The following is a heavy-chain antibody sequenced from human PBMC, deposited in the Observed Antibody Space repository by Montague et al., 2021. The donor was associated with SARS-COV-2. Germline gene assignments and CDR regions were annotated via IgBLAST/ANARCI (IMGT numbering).Heavy chain of an antibody. Sequence: SLSLSCAASGFTFTSYAMSWVRQAPGKGLEWVSAIGASGNDTYYADSARGRFTSSRDNSKNMLYLQLNSLRVGDTAVYYCAKRVVVTSYRYFDYWGQGTLVTVSS. CDR2: IGASGNDT. D-gene: IGHD2-21*02. CDR3: AKRVVVTSYRYFDY. J-gene: IGHJ4*02. V-gene: IGHV3-23*01. CDR1: GFTFTSYA.